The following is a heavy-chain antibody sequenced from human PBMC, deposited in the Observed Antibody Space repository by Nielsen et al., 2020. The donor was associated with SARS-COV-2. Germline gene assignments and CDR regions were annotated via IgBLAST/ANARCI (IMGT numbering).Heavy chain of an antibody. CDR2: INHSGST. Sequence: GSLRPSCAVYGGSFSGYYWSWIRQPPGKGLEWIGEINHSGSTNYNPSLKSRVTISVDTSKNQFSLKLSSVTAADTAVYYCARDGDYEDYYYYMDVWGKGTTVTVSS. J-gene: IGHJ6*03. CDR1: GGSFSGYY. V-gene: IGHV4-34*01. D-gene: IGHD4-17*01. CDR3: ARDGDYEDYYYYMDV.